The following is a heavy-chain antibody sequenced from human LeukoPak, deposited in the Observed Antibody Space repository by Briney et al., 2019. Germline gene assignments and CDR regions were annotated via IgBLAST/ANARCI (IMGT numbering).Heavy chain of an antibody. CDR2: INHSGST. Sequence: PSETLSLTCAVYGGSFSGYYWSWIRQPPGKGLEWIGEINHSGSTNYNPSLKSRVTISVDTSKNQFSLKLSSVTAADTAVYYCARRVKLPSYYGSGSHPRVHWFDPWGQGTLVTVSS. V-gene: IGHV4-34*01. CDR3: ARRVKLPSYYGSGSHPRVHWFDP. CDR1: GGSFSGYY. D-gene: IGHD3-10*01. J-gene: IGHJ5*02.